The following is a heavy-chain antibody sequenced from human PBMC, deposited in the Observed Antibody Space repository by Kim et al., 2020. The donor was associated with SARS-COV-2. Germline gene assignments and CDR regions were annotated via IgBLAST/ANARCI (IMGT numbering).Heavy chain of an antibody. CDR2: K. J-gene: IGHJ6*02. CDR3: AKTLDSYGMDV. V-gene: IGHV3-33*06. Sequence: KYYADSVKGRFTSSRDNSKNTLYLQMNSLRAEDTAVYYCAKTLDSYGMDVWGQGTTVTVSS.